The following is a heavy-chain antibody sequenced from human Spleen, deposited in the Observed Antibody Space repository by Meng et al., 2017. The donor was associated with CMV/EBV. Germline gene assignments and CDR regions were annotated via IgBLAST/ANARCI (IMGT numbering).Heavy chain of an antibody. D-gene: IGHD6-19*01. CDR1: GFTFSSYE. J-gene: IGHJ6*02. CDR3: ARSYRTIGRRLVGMDV. CDR2: ISSSGSTI. Sequence: GESLKISCAASGFTFSSYEMNWVRQAPGKGLECVSYISSSGSTIYYADSVKGRFTISRDNAKMSLYLQMNSLRVEDTAVYYCARSYRTIGRRLVGMDVWGQGTTVTVSS. V-gene: IGHV3-48*03.